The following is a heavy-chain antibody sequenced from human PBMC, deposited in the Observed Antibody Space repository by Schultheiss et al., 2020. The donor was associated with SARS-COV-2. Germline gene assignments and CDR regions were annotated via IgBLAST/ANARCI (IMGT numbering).Heavy chain of an antibody. CDR3: ARIRAVIPEMVYALYYYYGMDV. V-gene: IGHV1-18*01. CDR2: ISGYNGNT. J-gene: IGHJ6*02. CDR1: GYTFTSYG. D-gene: IGHD2-8*01. Sequence: ASVKVSCKASGYTFTSYGISWVRQAPGQGLEWMGWISGYNGNTNYAQKLQGRVTMTTDTSTSTAYMELRSLRSDDTAVYYCARIRAVIPEMVYALYYYYGMDVWGQGTTVTVSS.